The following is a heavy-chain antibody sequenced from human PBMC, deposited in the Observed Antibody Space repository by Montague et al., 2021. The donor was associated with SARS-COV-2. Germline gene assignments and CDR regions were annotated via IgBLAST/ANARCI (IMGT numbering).Heavy chain of an antibody. D-gene: IGHD5-12*01. Sequence: SLRLSLSASRFTFSSYEMNWVRQAPGKGLEWVSYLTSSGTTIYYADSVKGRFTISRDNAKNSLYLQMNSLRAEDTAVYYCARGGGGYDYFFNYYGMDVWGQGTTVTVSS. CDR2: LTSSGTTI. CDR3: ARGGGGYDYFFNYYGMDV. CDR1: RFTFSSYE. J-gene: IGHJ6*02. V-gene: IGHV3-48*03.